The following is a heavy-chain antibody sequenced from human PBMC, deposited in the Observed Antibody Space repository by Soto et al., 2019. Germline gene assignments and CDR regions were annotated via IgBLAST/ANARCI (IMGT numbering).Heavy chain of an antibody. CDR2: ISTNGGST. CDR3: AREGGSYYFDY. J-gene: IGHJ4*02. Sequence: GSLRLSCAASGFTFSSYAMHWVRQAPGKGLEYVSTISTNGGSTYNVNSVKGRFTISRDNSKNTLYLQMGSLRAEDMAVYYCAREGGSYYFDYWGQGTLVTVSS. V-gene: IGHV3-64*01. D-gene: IGHD1-26*01. CDR1: GFTFSSYA.